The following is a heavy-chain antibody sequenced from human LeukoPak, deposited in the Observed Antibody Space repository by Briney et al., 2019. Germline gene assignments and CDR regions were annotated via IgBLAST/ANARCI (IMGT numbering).Heavy chain of an antibody. CDR3: ARENRSTSCCFDY. J-gene: IGHJ4*02. CDR1: GFPLSSYR. V-gene: IGHV3-7*01. Sequence: GGSLRLSCAASGFPLSSYRVRWVRQARGRGLEGVPNIRQWESEKYYVDSVKGQFTISRDNAKNSLYLQMTSLRAEDTAVYYCARENRSTSCCFDYWGQGTLVTVSS. CDR2: IRQWESEK. D-gene: IGHD2-2*01.